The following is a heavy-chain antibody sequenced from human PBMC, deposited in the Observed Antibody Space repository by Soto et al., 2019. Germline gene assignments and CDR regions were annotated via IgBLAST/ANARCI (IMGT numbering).Heavy chain of an antibody. V-gene: IGHV3-72*01. Sequence: GGSLRLSCAASGFTFSDHYMDWVRQAPGKGLEWVGRTRNKANSYTTEYAASVKGRFTISRDDSKNSLYLQMNSLRAEDTAVYYCARDELWGLRRQGLDYWGQATLVTVSS. CDR2: TRNKANSYTT. CDR1: GFTFSDHY. D-gene: IGHD2-21*01. J-gene: IGHJ4*02. CDR3: ARDELWGLRRQGLDY.